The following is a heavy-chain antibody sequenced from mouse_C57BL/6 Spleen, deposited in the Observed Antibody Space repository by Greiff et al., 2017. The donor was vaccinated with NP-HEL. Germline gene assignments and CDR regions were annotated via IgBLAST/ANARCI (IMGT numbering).Heavy chain of an antibody. CDR1: GYTFTSYW. D-gene: IGHD1-1*01. CDR2: IDPSDSYT. J-gene: IGHJ2*01. CDR3: ARTDYYGSRGFDY. V-gene: IGHV1-59*01. Sequence: QVQLQQSGAELVRPGTSVKLSCKASGYTFTSYWMHWVKQRPGQGLEWIGVIDPSDSYTNYNQKFKGKATLTVDTSSSTAYMQLSSLTSEDSAVYYCARTDYYGSRGFDYWGQGTTLTVSS.